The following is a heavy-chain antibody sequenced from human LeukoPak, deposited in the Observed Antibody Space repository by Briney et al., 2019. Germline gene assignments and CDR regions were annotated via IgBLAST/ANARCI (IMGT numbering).Heavy chain of an antibody. V-gene: IGHV4-59*12. CDR1: GGSISGYY. CDR2: MYYSGGA. Sequence: SETLSLTCTVSGGSISGYYWSWIRQPPGRGLEWIAYMYYSGGADFNPSLKSRVTVSVDTSKNQFSLKLSSVTAADTAVYYCARDGYSSELAWFDPWGQGTLVSVSS. D-gene: IGHD6-19*01. J-gene: IGHJ5*02. CDR3: ARDGYSSELAWFDP.